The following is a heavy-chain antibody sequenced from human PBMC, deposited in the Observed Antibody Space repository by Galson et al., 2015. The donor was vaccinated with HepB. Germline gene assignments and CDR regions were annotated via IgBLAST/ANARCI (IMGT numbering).Heavy chain of an antibody. J-gene: IGHJ3*02. V-gene: IGHV3-33*01. D-gene: IGHD3-16*02. CDR3: ARDHTRFGGVIGHDAFDI. CDR2: IWYDGSNK. CDR1: GFTFSSYG. Sequence: SLRLSCAASGFTFSSYGMHWVRQAPIKGLEWVAVIWYDGSNKYYADSVKGRFTISRDNSKNTLYLQMNSLRAEDTAVYYCARDHTRFGGVIGHDAFDIWGQGTMVTVSS.